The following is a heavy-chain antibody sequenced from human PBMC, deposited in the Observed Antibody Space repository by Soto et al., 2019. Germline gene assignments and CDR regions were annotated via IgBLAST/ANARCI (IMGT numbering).Heavy chain of an antibody. CDR3: AKDYYDSSGYLSRSYYYGMDV. J-gene: IGHJ6*02. V-gene: IGHV3-23*01. CDR2: ISGSGGST. D-gene: IGHD3-22*01. CDR1: GFTFSSYA. Sequence: PGGSLRLSCAASGFTFSSYAMSWVRQAPGKGLEWVSAISGSGGSTYYADSVKGRFTISRDNSKNTLYLQMNSLRAEDTAVYYCAKDYYDSSGYLSRSYYYGMDVWGQGTTVTVSS.